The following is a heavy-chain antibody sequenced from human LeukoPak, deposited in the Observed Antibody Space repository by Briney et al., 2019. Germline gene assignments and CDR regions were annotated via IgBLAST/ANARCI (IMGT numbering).Heavy chain of an antibody. CDR1: GFTFSSYA. V-gene: IGHV3-30*04. CDR2: ISYDGSNK. J-gene: IGHJ4*02. CDR3: ARDTGCSGGSCYSTRRALDY. D-gene: IGHD2-15*01. Sequence: GGSLRLSCAASGFTFSSYAMHWVRQAPGKGLEWVAVISYDGSNKYYADSVKGRFTISRDNSKNTLYLQMNSLRAEDTAVYYCARDTGCSGGSCYSTRRALDYWGQGTLVTVSS.